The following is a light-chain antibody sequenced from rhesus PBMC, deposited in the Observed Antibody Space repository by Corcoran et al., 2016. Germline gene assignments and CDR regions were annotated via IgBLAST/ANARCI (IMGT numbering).Light chain of an antibody. CDR3: QQGYNTPFT. Sequence: DIQMTQSPSSLSASVGDKVTITCRASQGISSWLAWYQQKPGKAPKLLNYAASSLPSGVPSRVSGSGSGTDYTLTISSRQPEDFATYYCQQGYNTPFTFGPVTKLDIK. V-gene: IGKV1-18*01. CDR1: QGISSW. CDR2: AAS. J-gene: IGKJ3*01.